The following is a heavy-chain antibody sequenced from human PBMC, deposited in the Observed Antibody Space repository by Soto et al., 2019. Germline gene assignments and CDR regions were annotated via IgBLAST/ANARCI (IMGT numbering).Heavy chain of an antibody. D-gene: IGHD6-13*01. Sequence: QLQLQESGPGLVKPSETLSLTCTVSGGSISSSSYYWGWIRQPPGKGLEWIGSIYYSGSTYYNPSLKSRVTISVDTSKNQFSLKLSSVTAADTAVYYCARLDTLVPFDYWGQGTLVTVSS. CDR3: ARLDTLVPFDY. V-gene: IGHV4-39*01. J-gene: IGHJ4*02. CDR1: GGSISSSSYY. CDR2: IYYSGST.